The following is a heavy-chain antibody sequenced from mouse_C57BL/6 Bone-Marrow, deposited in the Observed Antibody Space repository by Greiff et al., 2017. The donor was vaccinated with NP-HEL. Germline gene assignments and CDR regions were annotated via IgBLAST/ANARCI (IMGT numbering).Heavy chain of an antibody. V-gene: IGHV1-69*01. J-gene: IGHJ1*03. CDR3: ARGNDGDYVGWYFDV. CDR2: IDPSDSYT. Sequence: QVQLQQPGAELVMPGASVKLSCKASGYTFTSYWMHWVKQRPGQGLEWIGEIDPSDSYTNYNQKFKGKSTLTVDKSSSTAYMQLSSLTSEDSAVYYCARGNDGDYVGWYFDVWGTGTTVTVSS. D-gene: IGHD2-3*01. CDR1: GYTFTSYW.